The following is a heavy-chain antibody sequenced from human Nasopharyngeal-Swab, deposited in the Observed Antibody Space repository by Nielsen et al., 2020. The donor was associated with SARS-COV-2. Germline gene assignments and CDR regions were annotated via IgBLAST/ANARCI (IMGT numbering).Heavy chain of an antibody. CDR3: ATASPTYYYYYMDV. V-gene: IGHV4-34*01. CDR1: GWSFSGYS. J-gene: IGHJ6*03. Sequence: SDTLSLTFAVYGWSFSGYSWTWIRQLPGKGLEWIGEINHSGSTNYNPSLRSRVTISVDTSKNQFSLKLNSVTAADTAVYYFATASPTYYYYYMDVWGKGTTVTVSS. CDR2: INHSGST.